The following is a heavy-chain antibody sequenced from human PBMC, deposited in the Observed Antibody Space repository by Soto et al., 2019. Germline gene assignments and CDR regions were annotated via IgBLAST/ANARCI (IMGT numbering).Heavy chain of an antibody. J-gene: IGHJ6*02. Sequence: LGESLKISCKGSGYNFSRYWIGWVRQMPEKGLEWMGTIFPGDSDTRYSPSFQGQVTISADKSISTAYLQWSNLNASDTAMYYCARLDSSGYYPNYQYYGMDVWGQGTTVTVSS. V-gene: IGHV5-51*01. CDR2: IFPGDSDT. CDR3: ARLDSSGYYPNYQYYGMDV. CDR1: GYNFSRYW. D-gene: IGHD3-22*01.